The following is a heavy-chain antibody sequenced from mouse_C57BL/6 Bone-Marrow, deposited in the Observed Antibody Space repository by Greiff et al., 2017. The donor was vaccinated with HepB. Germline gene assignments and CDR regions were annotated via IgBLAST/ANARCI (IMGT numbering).Heavy chain of an antibody. CDR1: GFTFSSYG. CDR3: ASGVLSYFDV. D-gene: IGHD1-1*02. Sequence: EVQRVESGGDLVKPGGSLKLSCAASGFTFSSYGMSWVRQTPDKRLDWVATISSGGSYTYYPHSVKGRFSISRDNAKNTQYLQMSSLKSEDTAMYYCASGVLSYFDVWGTGTTVTVSS. J-gene: IGHJ1*03. V-gene: IGHV5-6*01. CDR2: ISSGGSYT.